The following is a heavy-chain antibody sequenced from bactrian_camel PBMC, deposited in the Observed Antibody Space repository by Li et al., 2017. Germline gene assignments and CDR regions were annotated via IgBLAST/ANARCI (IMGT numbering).Heavy chain of an antibody. CDR1: GFTFSSYY. Sequence: HVQLVESGGALVQPGGSLRLSCAASGFTFSSYYIYWVRQAPGKGQEWVSSIVSDGSNTYYADSVKGRFTISRDNAKNTEYLQMNSLKTEDTAVYYCAADPTGWGTYCSGGYCPFGYWGQGTQVTVS. V-gene: IGHV3-2*01. CDR2: IVSDGSNT. D-gene: IGHD2*01. CDR3: AADPTGWGTYCSGGYCPFGY. J-gene: IGHJ6*01.